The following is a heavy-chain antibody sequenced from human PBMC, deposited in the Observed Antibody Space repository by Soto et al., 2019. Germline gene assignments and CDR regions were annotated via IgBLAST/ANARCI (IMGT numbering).Heavy chain of an antibody. J-gene: IGHJ4*02. CDR2: INPSGGST. D-gene: IGHD6-6*01. V-gene: IGHV1-46*03. Sequence: ASVKVACKASGYTFTSYYMHWVRKAPGQGLEWMRIINPSGGSTSYAQKFQGRVTMTRDTSTSTVYMELSSLRSEDTAVYYCASSTSIHYFDYWGQGTLVTVSS. CDR3: ASSTSIHYFDY. CDR1: GYTFTSYY.